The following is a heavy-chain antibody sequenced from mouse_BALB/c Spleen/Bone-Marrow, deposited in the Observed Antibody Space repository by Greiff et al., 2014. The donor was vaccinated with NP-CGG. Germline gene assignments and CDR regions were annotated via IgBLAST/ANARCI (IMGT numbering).Heavy chain of an antibody. CDR2: INPYHGDT. CDR1: GYSFTGYF. J-gene: IGHJ4*01. V-gene: IGHV1-37*01. D-gene: IGHD2-1*01. Sequence: EVKLVESGPELVKPGASVKISCKTSGYSFTGYFMNWVRQSHGKSLEWIGRINPYHGDTFYNQNFKGKATLTVDKSSSTVYMEFLSLTSEDSAVYYCGRRGNYDAKDYWGQGTSVTVSS. CDR3: GRRGNYDAKDY.